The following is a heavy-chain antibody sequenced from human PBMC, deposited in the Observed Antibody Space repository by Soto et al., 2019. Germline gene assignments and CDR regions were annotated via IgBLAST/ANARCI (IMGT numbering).Heavy chain of an antibody. J-gene: IGHJ5*02. D-gene: IGHD2-2*01. CDR2: IYWNDDK. CDR1: GFSLSTSGVG. Sequence: SGPTLVNPTQTLTLTCTFSGFSLSTSGVGVGWIRQPPGKALECLALIYWNDDKRYNPSLKSRLSITKDTPKNQVVLTMTDMDPVDTATYYCVHRPRGYCSSITCWTTYNWFDPWGQATLVTVSS. V-gene: IGHV2-5*01. CDR3: VHRPRGYCSSITCWTTYNWFDP.